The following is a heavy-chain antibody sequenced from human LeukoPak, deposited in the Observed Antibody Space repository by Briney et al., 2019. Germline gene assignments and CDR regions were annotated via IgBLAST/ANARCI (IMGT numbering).Heavy chain of an antibody. CDR3: AREEWELHWFDP. V-gene: IGHV4-30-2*01. CDR2: IYHSGST. CDR1: GGSISSGGYS. D-gene: IGHD1-26*01. Sequence: SETLSLTCAVSGGSISSGGYSWSWIRQPPGKGLEWIGYIYHSGSTYYNPSLKSRVTISVDRSKNQFSLKLSSVTAADTAVYYSAREEWELHWFDPWGQGTLVTVSS. J-gene: IGHJ5*02.